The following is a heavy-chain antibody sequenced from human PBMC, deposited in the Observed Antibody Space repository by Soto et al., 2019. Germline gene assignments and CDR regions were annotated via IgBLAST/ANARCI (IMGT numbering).Heavy chain of an antibody. V-gene: IGHV1-2*04. D-gene: IGHD6-13*01. CDR2: INPNSGGT. Sequence: ASLKVSCKASGYTFTGYYMHWVRQAPGQGLEWMGWINPNSGGTNYAQKFQGWVTMTRDTSISTAYMELSRLRSDDTAVYYCAREWSSFGYSSSCFVSGNGMDVWGQGTTFTFS. CDR1: GYTFTGYY. CDR3: AREWSSFGYSSSCFVSGNGMDV. J-gene: IGHJ6*02.